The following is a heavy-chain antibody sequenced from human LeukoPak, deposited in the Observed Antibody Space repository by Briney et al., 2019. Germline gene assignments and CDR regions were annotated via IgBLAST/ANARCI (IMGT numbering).Heavy chain of an antibody. Sequence: AGGSLRLSCVASGFALINYNMIWVRQAPGKEPEWISILNPTATSVMYADSLKGRFSVSRDNAKNTFFLHMNRLTVEDTAMYYCARDRGWIRDYWGRGTPVTVSS. V-gene: IGHV3-11*01. CDR2: LNPTATSV. J-gene: IGHJ4*02. D-gene: IGHD2-2*03. CDR1: GFALINYN. CDR3: ARDRGWIRDY.